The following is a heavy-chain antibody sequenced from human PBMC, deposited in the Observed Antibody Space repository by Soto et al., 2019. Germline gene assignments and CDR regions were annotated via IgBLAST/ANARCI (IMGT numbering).Heavy chain of an antibody. CDR2: IWYDGSNK. CDR3: ARGGYCSGGSCYSRGNDY. J-gene: IGHJ4*02. CDR1: GFTFSSYG. Sequence: GGSLRLSCAASGFTFSSYGMHWVRQAPGKGLEWVAVIWYDGSNKYYADSVKGRFTISRDNSKNTLYLQMNSLRAEDTAVYYCARGGYCSGGSCYSRGNDYWGQGTLVTV. V-gene: IGHV3-33*01. D-gene: IGHD2-15*01.